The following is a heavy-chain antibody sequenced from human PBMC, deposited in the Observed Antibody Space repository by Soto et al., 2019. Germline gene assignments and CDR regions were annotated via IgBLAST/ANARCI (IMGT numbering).Heavy chain of an antibody. CDR3: AKDGAYCGGDCYPNYFDY. Sequence: GGSLRLSCAASGFTFNNYGMHWVRQAPGKGLEWVSTISGSGAGTYYADSVKGRFTISKDTSKNTLYVQMNSLRAEDTAIYYCAKDGAYCGGDCYPNYFDYWGQGRLVTVSS. D-gene: IGHD2-21*02. V-gene: IGHV3-23*01. CDR1: GFTFNNYG. J-gene: IGHJ4*02. CDR2: ISGSGAGT.